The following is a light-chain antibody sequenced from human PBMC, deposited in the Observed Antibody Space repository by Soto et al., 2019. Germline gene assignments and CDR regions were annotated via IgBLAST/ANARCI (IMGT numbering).Light chain of an antibody. CDR2: AAS. V-gene: IGKV1-39*01. Sequence: DIQMTQSPSSLSASVGDRVTITCRASQSISTYLYWYQQKPGKAPKLLIYAASSLQSGVPSRFSGSGSGTDFTLTISSLQPEDFATYYCQQYDGYSTWTFGQGTKVDIK. J-gene: IGKJ1*01. CDR3: QQYDGYSTWT. CDR1: QSISTY.